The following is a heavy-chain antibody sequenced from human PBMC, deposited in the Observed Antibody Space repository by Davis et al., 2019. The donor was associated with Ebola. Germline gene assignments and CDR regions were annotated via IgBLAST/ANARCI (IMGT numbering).Heavy chain of an antibody. CDR1: GYTFTDYY. CDR3: AREQKLSGHTGAFDI. Sequence: ASVKVSCKASGYTFTDYYLHWVRQAPGQGLEWMGWINFDSGATKSAQNFQGRVTMTRDTSITSIYMEVSRLTSDDTAFYYCAREQKLSGHTGAFDIWGQGTAVTVSS. J-gene: IGHJ3*02. CDR2: INFDSGAT. V-gene: IGHV1-2*02. D-gene: IGHD4-11*01.